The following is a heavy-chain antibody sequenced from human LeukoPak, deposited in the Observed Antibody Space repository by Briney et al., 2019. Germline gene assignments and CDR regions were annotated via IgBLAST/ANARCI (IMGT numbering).Heavy chain of an antibody. CDR1: GFTFSSYS. Sequence: GGSLRLSCAASGFTFSSYSMNWVRQAPGKGLEWVSSISSSSSYIYYADSVKGRFTISRDNAKNSLYLQMNSLRAEDTAVCYCARYGSGSYQRSIDYWGQGTLVTVSS. CDR3: ARYGSGSYQRSIDY. J-gene: IGHJ4*02. D-gene: IGHD3-10*01. V-gene: IGHV3-21*01. CDR2: ISSSSSYI.